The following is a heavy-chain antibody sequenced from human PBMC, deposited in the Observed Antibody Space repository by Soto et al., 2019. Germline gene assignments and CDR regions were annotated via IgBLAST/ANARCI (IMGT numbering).Heavy chain of an antibody. V-gene: IGHV4-31*03. CDR2: IYVTGAV. J-gene: IGHJ5*02. D-gene: IGHD2-21*01. CDR1: GAALNSGNYY. Sequence: TLSLTCSVSGAALNSGNYYWSWIRQVPGKGLEWIGHIYVTGAVDYNPSLRDRITISQDTSERQFSLNLRLVTAADTDVYYCARLRIATNNYKWFDPWGQGTLGTVSS. CDR3: ARLRIATNNYKWFDP.